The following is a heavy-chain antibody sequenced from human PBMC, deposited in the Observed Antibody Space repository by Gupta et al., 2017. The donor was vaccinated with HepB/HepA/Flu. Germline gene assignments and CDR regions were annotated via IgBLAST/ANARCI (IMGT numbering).Heavy chain of an antibody. V-gene: IGHV4-39*01. CDR3: ARRGVSYYYMDV. J-gene: IGHJ6*03. D-gene: IGHD3-10*01. CDR2: ISYTGTT. CDR1: GASISSNTYY. Sequence: QLQLQESGPGLVKPSETLSLTCTVSGASISSNTYYWGWIRQPPGKGLEWIGSISYTGTTYYNPSLQSRVTISVDTSKNQFSLNLNSVTAADTAVYFCARRGVSYYYMDVWGKGTTVTVSS.